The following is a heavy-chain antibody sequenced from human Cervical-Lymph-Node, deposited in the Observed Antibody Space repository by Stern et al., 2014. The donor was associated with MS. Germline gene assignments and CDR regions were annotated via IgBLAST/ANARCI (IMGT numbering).Heavy chain of an antibody. CDR1: GG. CDR3: ARGTGDNWFDP. J-gene: IGHJ5*02. CDR2: ILPLVWTA. V-gene: IGHV1-69*06. D-gene: IGHD3-10*01. Sequence: QVQLVESGADVKKPGSAVRGSCKASGGVSWLRPAPGQGLAYMVGILPLVWTAHYAQRFQVRLSITADTSRNTTFMELRSLRSDDTAVYYCARGTGDNWFDPWGQGTLVSVSS.